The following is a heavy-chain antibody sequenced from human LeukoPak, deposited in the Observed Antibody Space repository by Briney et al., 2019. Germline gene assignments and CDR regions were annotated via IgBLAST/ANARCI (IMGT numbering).Heavy chain of an antibody. J-gene: IGHJ3*02. CDR1: GGSISSYY. V-gene: IGHV4-59*01. Sequence: SETLSLTCTVSGGSISSYYWSWIRQPPGKGLEWIGYIYYSGSTNYNPSLKSRVTISVDTSKNQFSLKLSSVTAADTAVYYCARDLYSGYDWVGFNIWGQGTVVTVSS. CDR3: ARDLYSGYDWVGFNI. CDR2: IYYSGST. D-gene: IGHD5-12*01.